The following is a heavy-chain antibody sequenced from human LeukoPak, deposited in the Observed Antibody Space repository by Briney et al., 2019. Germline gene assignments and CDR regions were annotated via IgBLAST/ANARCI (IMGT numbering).Heavy chain of an antibody. Sequence: GGSLRLSCAASGFTFSNYAMAWVRQAPGKGLEWVSGIRGSGGTPYYADSVKGRFTISRDNSKNTLYVQVNSLGTEDTAAYYCAKGSYYDSSGSFYFDYWGQGTLVTVSS. CDR3: AKGSYYDSSGSFYFDY. CDR1: GFTFSNYA. V-gene: IGHV3-23*01. J-gene: IGHJ4*02. CDR2: IRGSGGTP. D-gene: IGHD3-22*01.